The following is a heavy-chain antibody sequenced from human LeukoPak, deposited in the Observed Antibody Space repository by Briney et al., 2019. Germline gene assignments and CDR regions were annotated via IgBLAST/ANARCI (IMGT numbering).Heavy chain of an antibody. CDR1: GYSFTTYW. CDR2: IYPADSTA. V-gene: IGHV5-51*01. CDR3: ARHVDNPNERYFDL. D-gene: IGHD1-1*01. Sequence: GESLKISCKASGYSFTTYWIGWVRQVPGKGLEWVGIIYPADSTAKYGPSFQGQVTISVDKSISTAYLQWSRLEASDTAVFYCARHVDNPNERYFDLWGRGTLVTVSS. J-gene: IGHJ2*01.